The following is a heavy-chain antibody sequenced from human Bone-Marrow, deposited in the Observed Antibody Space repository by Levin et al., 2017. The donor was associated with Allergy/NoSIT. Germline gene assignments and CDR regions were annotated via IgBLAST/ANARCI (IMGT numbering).Heavy chain of an antibody. CDR2: INPNSGGT. D-gene: IGHD6-19*01. Sequence: ASVKVSCKASGYTFTGYYMHWVRQAPGQGLEWMGRINPNSGGTNYAQKFQGRVTMTRDTSISTAYMELSRLRSDDTAVYYCARDSSGWYGGVPTNAFDIWGQGTMVTVSS. J-gene: IGHJ3*02. CDR1: GYTFTGYY. V-gene: IGHV1-2*06. CDR3: ARDSSGWYGGVPTNAFDI.